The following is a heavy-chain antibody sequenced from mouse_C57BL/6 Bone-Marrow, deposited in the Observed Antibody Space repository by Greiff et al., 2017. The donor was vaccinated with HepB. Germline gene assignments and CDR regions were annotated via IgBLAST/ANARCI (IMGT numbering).Heavy chain of an antibody. CDR3: AREGAIYYYGSRYFDV. CDR2: INYDGSST. CDR1: GFTFSDYY. Sequence: EVHLVESEGGLVQPGSSMKLSCTASGFTFSDYYMAWVRQVPEKGLEWVANINYDGSSTYYLDSLKSRFIISRDNAKNILDLQMSSLKSEDTATYYCAREGAIYYYGSRYFDVWGTGTTVTVSS. D-gene: IGHD1-1*01. V-gene: IGHV5-16*01. J-gene: IGHJ1*03.